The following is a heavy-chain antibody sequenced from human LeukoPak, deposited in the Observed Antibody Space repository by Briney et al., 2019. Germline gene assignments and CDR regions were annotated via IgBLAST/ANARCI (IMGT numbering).Heavy chain of an antibody. CDR2: INHSGST. CDR3: ARILTGYSDDY. V-gene: IGHV4-34*01. D-gene: IGHD3-9*01. Sequence: SETLSLTCAVYGGSFSGYYWSWIRQPPGEGLEWIGEINHSGSTNYNPSLKSRVTISVDTSKNQFSLKLSSVTAADTAVYYCARILTGYSDDYWGQGTLVTVSS. J-gene: IGHJ4*02. CDR1: GGSFSGYY.